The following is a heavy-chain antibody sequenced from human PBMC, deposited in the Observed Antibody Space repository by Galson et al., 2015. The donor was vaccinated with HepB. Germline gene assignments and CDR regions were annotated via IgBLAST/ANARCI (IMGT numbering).Heavy chain of an antibody. CDR1: GGSISSSY. V-gene: IGHV4-59*01. D-gene: IGHD4-23*01. CDR2: FFYSGNT. CDR3: ARVHYGGNTDFDY. J-gene: IGHJ4*02. Sequence: SEPLSLTCTVSGGSISSSYWSWIRQPPGKGLEWIGYFFYSGNTRYNPSLKSRVTISGDTSKNQLSLKLSSVTAADTAVYYCARVHYGGNTDFDYWGQGTLVTVSS.